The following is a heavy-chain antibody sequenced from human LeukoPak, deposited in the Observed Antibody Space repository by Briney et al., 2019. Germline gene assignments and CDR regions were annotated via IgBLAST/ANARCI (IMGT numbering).Heavy chain of an antibody. CDR3: AREPSYSSGWYYFDY. CDR1: GFTVSSNY. V-gene: IGHV3-66*02. D-gene: IGHD6-19*01. J-gene: IGHJ4*02. Sequence: GGSLRLSCAASGFTVSSNYMSWVRQAPGKGLEWVSVIYSGGSTYYADSVKGRFTISRDNSKNTLYLQMNSLRAEDTAVYYCAREPSYSSGWYYFDYWGQGPLVTVSS. CDR2: IYSGGST.